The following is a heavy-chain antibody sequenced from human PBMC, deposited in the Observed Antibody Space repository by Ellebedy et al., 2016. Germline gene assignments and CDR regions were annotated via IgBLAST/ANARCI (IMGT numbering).Heavy chain of an antibody. CDR1: GFTFKTYA. CDR3: AKHETDGDYYFDL. Sequence: GGSLRLXCAASGFTFKTYAMSWVRQAPGEGLEWVSTLSGSGPKTYYADSVQGRFTISRDNSKSTLYLQMNSLRAEDTAVYYCAKHETDGDYYFDLWGRGTLVTVSS. V-gene: IGHV3-23*01. CDR2: LSGSGPKT. J-gene: IGHJ2*01. D-gene: IGHD2-21*01.